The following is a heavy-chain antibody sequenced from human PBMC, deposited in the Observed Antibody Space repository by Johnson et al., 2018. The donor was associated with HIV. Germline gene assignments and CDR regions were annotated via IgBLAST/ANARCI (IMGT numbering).Heavy chain of an antibody. CDR2: ITGSGGST. V-gene: IGHV3-23*04. D-gene: IGHD6-19*01. CDR1: EFTFSNYA. Sequence: VQLVESGGGVVQPGRSLKLSCAASEFTFSNYAMHWVRQATGKGLEWVSIITGSGGSTYYADSVKGRFTISRDNSENTLYLQMNSLRAEDTAVYYCAKDEQWLNDAFDIWGQGTMVTVSS. CDR3: AKDEQWLNDAFDI. J-gene: IGHJ3*02.